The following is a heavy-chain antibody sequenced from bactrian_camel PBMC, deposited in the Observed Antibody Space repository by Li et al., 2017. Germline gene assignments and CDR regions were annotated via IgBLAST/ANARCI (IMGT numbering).Heavy chain of an antibody. D-gene: IGHD1*01. J-gene: IGHJ4*01. CDR3: AAKAGYCSGFPSPRSYTY. V-gene: IGHV3S53*01. CDR2: SVGMST. Sequence: QVQLVESGGGSAQAGGSLRLSCAASGSSSSTNCLAWFRQAPGKEREGVAASVGMSTYYADSVKGRFTISRAKNILYLQMDNLKPEDTATYYWAAKAGYCSGFPSPRSYTYWGRGTQVTVS. CDR1: GSSSSTNC.